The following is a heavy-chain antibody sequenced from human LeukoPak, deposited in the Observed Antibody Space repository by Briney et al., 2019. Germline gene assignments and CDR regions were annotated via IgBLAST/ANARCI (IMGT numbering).Heavy chain of an antibody. J-gene: IGHJ4*02. Sequence: SETLSLTCTVSGGSISSYYWSWIRQPPGKGLEWIGYIYYSGSTNYNPSLKSRVTISVDTSKNQFSLTLRSLTASDTAVYYCARDRGSSWLERYFDYWGQGTLVTVSS. CDR2: IYYSGST. V-gene: IGHV4-59*01. CDR1: GGSISSYY. D-gene: IGHD6-13*01. CDR3: ARDRGSSWLERYFDY.